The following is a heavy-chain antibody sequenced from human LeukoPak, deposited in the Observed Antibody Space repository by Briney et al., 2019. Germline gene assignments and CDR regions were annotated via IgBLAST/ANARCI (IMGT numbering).Heavy chain of an antibody. CDR3: ARRRGTRYHVVDY. J-gene: IGHJ4*02. V-gene: IGHV3-48*01. Sequence: TGGSLRLSCAVSGLTLSSYSMKWVRQAEGKGLGWISYISSSSATIYYADSAKRRFTISRDNTKNSLYLQMNSLTAEDTAVYYCARRRGTRYHVVDYWGQGTLVTVSS. CDR1: GLTLSSYS. D-gene: IGHD3-10*01. CDR2: ISSSSATI.